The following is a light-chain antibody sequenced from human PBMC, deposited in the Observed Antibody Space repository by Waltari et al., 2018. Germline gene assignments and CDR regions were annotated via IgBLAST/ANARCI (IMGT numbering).Light chain of an antibody. CDR3: GTWDSSLSGAV. CDR1: TPTIGNYS. V-gene: IGLV1-51*02. J-gene: IGLJ7*01. Sequence: QPVLTQPPSVSAAPGQRVPIPCPGGTPTIGNYSVSWYRQFPGTAPKPLIYEDSERPSGIPGRFSGAKSGTSATLDITGLQAGDEADYYCGTWDSSLSGAVFGGGTHLTVL. CDR2: EDS.